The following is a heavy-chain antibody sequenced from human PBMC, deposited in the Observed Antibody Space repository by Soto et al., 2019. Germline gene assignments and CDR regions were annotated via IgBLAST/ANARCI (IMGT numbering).Heavy chain of an antibody. CDR3: ARGQRLYNWFDP. V-gene: IGHV4-30-4*01. J-gene: IGHJ5*02. Sequence: TSETLSLTCTVSGGSISSGDYYWSWIRQPPGKGLEGIGYIYYSGSTYYNPSLKSRVTISVDTSKNQFSLKLSSVTAADTAVYYCARGQRLYNWFDPWGQGTLVTVSS. CDR2: IYYSGST. CDR1: GGSISSGDYY.